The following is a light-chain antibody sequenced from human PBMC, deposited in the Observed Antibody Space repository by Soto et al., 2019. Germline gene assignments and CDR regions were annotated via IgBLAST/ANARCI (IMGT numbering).Light chain of an antibody. CDR3: QQYNSYLIP. CDR1: QSISSW. J-gene: IGKJ5*01. V-gene: IGKV1-5*01. Sequence: DNKLILVTSPLSASVGARVTITSRASQSISSWLAWYQQKPGKAPKVLIYDASTLETGVPSSFAGSGSGIEFTLTISSLQPADFATYYSQQYNSYLIPFALGTRLEIK. CDR2: DAS.